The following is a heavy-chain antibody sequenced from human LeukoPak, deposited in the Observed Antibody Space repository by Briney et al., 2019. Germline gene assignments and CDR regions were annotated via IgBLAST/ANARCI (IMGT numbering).Heavy chain of an antibody. CDR3: VTLGLASPSDY. D-gene: IGHD3/OR15-3a*01. CDR1: GFTFSTYA. J-gene: IGHJ4*02. V-gene: IGHV3-64D*09. Sequence: PGGSLRLSCSASGFTFSTYAVHWVRQAPGKGLEYISAISTNEGSTYYADSVKGRFTISRDNSKNTLYLQMSRLRVEDTAIYYCVTLGLASPSDYWGQGTLVTVSS. CDR2: ISTNEGST.